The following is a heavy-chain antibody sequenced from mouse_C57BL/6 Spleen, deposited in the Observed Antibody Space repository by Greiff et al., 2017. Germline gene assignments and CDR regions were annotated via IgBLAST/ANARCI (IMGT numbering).Heavy chain of an antibody. CDR1: GYTFTDYY. CDR2: INPYNGGT. J-gene: IGHJ4*01. Sequence: VQLKESGPVLVKPGASVKMSCKASGYTFTDYYMNWVKQSHGKSLEWIGVINPYNGGTSYNQKFKGKATLTVDKSSSTAYMELNSLTSEDSAVYYCASAPYAMDYWGQGTSVTVSS. V-gene: IGHV1-19*01. CDR3: ASAPYAMDY.